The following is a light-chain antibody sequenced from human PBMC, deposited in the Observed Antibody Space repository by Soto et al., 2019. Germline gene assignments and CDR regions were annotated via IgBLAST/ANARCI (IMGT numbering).Light chain of an antibody. CDR2: GAS. CDR1: QSVSSSY. V-gene: IGKV3-20*01. Sequence: EIVFTQSPGTLSLSPGERATLSCRASQSVSSSYLAWYQQKPGQAPRLLIYGASSRATGIPDRFSGSGSGTEFTLTISRLEPEDFAIFYCQQHDTSLTWTFGQGTKVDIK. J-gene: IGKJ1*01. CDR3: QQHDTSLTWT.